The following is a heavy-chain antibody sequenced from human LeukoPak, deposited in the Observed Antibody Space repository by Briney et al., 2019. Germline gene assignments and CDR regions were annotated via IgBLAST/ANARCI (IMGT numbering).Heavy chain of an antibody. CDR2: MNPNSGNT. Sequence: GASVKVSCKASGYTYTSYDINWVRQATGQGLEWMGWMNPNSGNTGYAQKFQGRVTMTRNTSISTAYMELSSLRSEDTAVYYCARNTAVAGTGFDYWGQGTLVTVSS. V-gene: IGHV1-8*01. CDR3: ARNTAVAGTGFDY. CDR1: GYTYTSYD. D-gene: IGHD6-19*01. J-gene: IGHJ4*02.